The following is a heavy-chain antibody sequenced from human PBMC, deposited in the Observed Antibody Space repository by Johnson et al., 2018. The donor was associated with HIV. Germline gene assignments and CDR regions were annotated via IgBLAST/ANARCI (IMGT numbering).Heavy chain of an antibody. V-gene: IGHV3-7*03. CDR1: GFTFSSYG. D-gene: IGHD6-19*01. J-gene: IGHJ3*02. Sequence: VQLVESGGGVVQPGRSLRLSCAASGFTFSSYGMHWVRQAPGKGLEWVANIKQDGSEKYYVDSVKGRFTISRDNAKNSLYLQMNSLRAEDTAVYYCAREPGIAVAATDAFDIWGQGTMVTVSS. CDR2: IKQDGSEK. CDR3: AREPGIAVAATDAFDI.